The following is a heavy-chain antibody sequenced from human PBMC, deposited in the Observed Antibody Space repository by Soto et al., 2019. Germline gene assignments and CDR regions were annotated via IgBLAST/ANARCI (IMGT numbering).Heavy chain of an antibody. CDR1: GFTFSSYS. J-gene: IGHJ6*02. V-gene: IGHV3-48*01. CDR3: AREGEYGMDV. D-gene: IGHD1-26*01. CDR2: ISSSSSTI. Sequence: EVQLVESGGGLVQPGGSLRLSCAASGFTFSSYSMNWVRQAPGKGLEWVSYISSSSSTIYYADSVKGRFTISRDNAKNSLYLQMNSLRAEDTAVYYCAREGEYGMDVWGQGTTVTVSS.